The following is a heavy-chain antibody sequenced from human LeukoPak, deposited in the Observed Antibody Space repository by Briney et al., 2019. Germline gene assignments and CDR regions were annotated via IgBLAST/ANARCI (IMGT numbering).Heavy chain of an antibody. V-gene: IGHV4-61*02. D-gene: IGHD2-2*02. J-gene: IGHJ5*02. CDR3: ARGIVVVPAAIEWFDP. Sequence: SETLSLTCTVSGRSISSGSYYWSWIRQPAGKGLEWIGRIYTSGSTNYNPSLKSRVTISVDTSKNQFSLKLSSVTAADTAVYYCARGIVVVPAAIEWFDPWGQGTLVTVSS. CDR1: GRSISSGSYY. CDR2: IYTSGST.